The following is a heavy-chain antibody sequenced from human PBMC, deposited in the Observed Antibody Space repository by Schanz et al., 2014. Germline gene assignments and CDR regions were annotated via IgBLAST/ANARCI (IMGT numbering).Heavy chain of an antibody. D-gene: IGHD2-15*01. CDR3: ARAVRHGYCNGVGCQNGGWFDI. Sequence: QVQLVESGGGVVQPGGSLRLSCAASGFTFDPYAMHWVRQSPGKGLEWVADLSSDGSRKFYADSEKGRFTISRDSSSNTLYLQVNSLRPEDTTVNYCARAVRHGYCNGVGCQNGGWFDIWGQGTLVIVSS. V-gene: IGHV3-30-3*01. J-gene: IGHJ4*02. CDR1: GFTFDPYA. CDR2: LSSDGSRK.